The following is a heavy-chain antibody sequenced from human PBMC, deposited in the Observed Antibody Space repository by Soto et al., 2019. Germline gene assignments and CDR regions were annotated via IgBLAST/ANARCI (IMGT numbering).Heavy chain of an antibody. V-gene: IGHV3-7*01. Sequence: EVQLVESGGGLVQPGGSLRLSCAASGITFWNYWMSWVRQAPGKGPEWVANIRPDGSEEHYVDSVKGRFTISRDIAENSVYLQMNSLRAEDTAVYHCVRDWDVWGKGTTVTVSS. CDR2: IRPDGSEE. CDR1: GITFWNYW. J-gene: IGHJ6*04. CDR3: VRDWDV.